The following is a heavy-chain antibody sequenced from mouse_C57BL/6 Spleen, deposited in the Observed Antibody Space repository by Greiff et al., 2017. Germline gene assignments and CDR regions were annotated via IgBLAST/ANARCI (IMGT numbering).Heavy chain of an antibody. CDR2: INPNNGGT. CDR1: GYTFTDYN. V-gene: IGHV1-18*01. J-gene: IGHJ3*01. Sequence: EVQLQQSGPELVKPGASVKIPCKASGYTFTDYNMDWVKQSHGKSLEWIGDINPNNGGTIYNQKFKGKATLTVDKSSSTAYMELRSLTSEDTAVYYCARNYGYDVTWFAYWGQGTLVTVSA. D-gene: IGHD2-2*01. CDR3: ARNYGYDVTWFAY.